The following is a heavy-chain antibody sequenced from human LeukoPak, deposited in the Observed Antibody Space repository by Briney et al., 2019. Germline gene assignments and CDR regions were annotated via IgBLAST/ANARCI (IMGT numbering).Heavy chain of an antibody. CDR1: GFTVSSNY. Sequence: GGSLRLSCAASGFTVSSNYISWVRQAPGKGLEWVSVIYSGGRTYYADSVKGIFTISRDNSKNTLYLQMNRLRTEGTHVYYCARHNTGYSDSSGGYYFDYWGQGTLVTVSS. CDR3: ARHNTGYSDSSGGYYFDY. V-gene: IGHV3-66*04. J-gene: IGHJ4*02. CDR2: IYSGGRT. D-gene: IGHD6-19*01.